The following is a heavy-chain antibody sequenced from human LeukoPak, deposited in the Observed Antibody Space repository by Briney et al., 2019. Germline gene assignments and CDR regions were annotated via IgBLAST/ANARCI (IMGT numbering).Heavy chain of an antibody. Sequence: KPSETLSLTCTVSGGSISSSSYYWGWIRQPPGKGLEWIGSICYSGSTYYNPSLKSRVTISVDTSKNQFSLKMSSVTAADTAVYFCVRDLEHFDIDYWGQGALVTVSS. CDR3: VRDLEHFDIDY. V-gene: IGHV4-39*07. D-gene: IGHD1/OR15-1a*01. CDR1: GGSISSSSYY. CDR2: ICYSGST. J-gene: IGHJ4*02.